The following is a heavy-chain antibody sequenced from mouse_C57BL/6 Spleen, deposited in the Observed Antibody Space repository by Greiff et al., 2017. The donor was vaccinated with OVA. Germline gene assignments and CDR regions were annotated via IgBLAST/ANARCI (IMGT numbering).Heavy chain of an antibody. D-gene: IGHD2-4*01. CDR1: GYTFTDYY. CDR2: IYPGSGNT. J-gene: IGHJ3*01. V-gene: IGHV1-76*01. Sequence: VMLVESGAELVRPGASVKLSCKASGYTFTDYYINWVKQRPGQGLEWIARIYPGSGNTYYNEKFKGKATLTAEKSSSTAYMQLSSLTSEDSAVYFCARSYDYDDYWGQGTLVTVSA. CDR3: ARSYDYDDY.